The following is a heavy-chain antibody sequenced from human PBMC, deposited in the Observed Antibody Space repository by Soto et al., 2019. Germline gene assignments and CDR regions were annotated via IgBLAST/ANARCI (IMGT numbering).Heavy chain of an antibody. J-gene: IGHJ4*02. V-gene: IGHV3-30*18. CDR2: ISYDGSNK. Sequence: GGSLRLSCAASGFTFSSYGMHWVRQAPGKGLEWVAVISYDGSNKYYADSVKGRFTISRDNSKNTLYLQMNSLRAEDTAVYYCAKDVGSLDYDSSGHGDYWGQGTLVTVSS. D-gene: IGHD3-22*01. CDR3: AKDVGSLDYDSSGHGDY. CDR1: GFTFSSYG.